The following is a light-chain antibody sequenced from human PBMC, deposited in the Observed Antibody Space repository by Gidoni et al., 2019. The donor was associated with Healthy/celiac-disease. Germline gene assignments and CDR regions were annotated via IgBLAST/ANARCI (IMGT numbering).Light chain of an antibody. J-gene: IGLJ2*01. Sequence: QSALTQPASVSGSPGQSLTISCTGTSSDVGSYNLVSWYQQHPGKAPKLMIYEGSKRPSGVSNRFSGSKSGNTASLTISGLQAEDEADYYCCSYAGSSTVFGGGTKLTVL. CDR3: CSYAGSSTV. CDR2: EGS. V-gene: IGLV2-23*01. CDR1: SSDVGSYNL.